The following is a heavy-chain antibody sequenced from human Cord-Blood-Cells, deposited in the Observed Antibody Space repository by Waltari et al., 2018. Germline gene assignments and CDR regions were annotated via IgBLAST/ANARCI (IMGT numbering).Heavy chain of an antibody. Sequence: QVQLQESGPGLVKPSETLSLTCTVSGGSISSYYWSWIRQPPGKGLEWIGYIYYSGSTNYNPSLKSRVTRSVDTSKNQFSRKLSSVTAADTAVYYCARLAPAAIQEYFDLWGRGTLVTVSS. J-gene: IGHJ2*01. CDR1: GGSISSYY. CDR2: IYYSGST. D-gene: IGHD2-2*02. CDR3: ARLAPAAIQEYFDL. V-gene: IGHV4-59*01.